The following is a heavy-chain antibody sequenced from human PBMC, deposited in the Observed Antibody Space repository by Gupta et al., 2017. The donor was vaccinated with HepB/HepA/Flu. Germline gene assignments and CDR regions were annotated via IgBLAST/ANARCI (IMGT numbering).Heavy chain of an antibody. CDR2: TYYRSNWYN. V-gene: IGHV6-1*01. D-gene: IGHD3-10*01. CDR3: AREDREYVFHYVDH. J-gene: IGHJ4*02. CDR1: GDSVSSYNAA. Sequence: QVQLQQSGPGLVKPSQTLSLTCAISGDSVSSYNAAWNWIRQSPSRGLEWLGRTYYRSNWYNDYAVSVKGRITINPATSKNQFSLQLTSVTPEDTAVHYCAREDREYVFHYVDHWGQGTPVIVSA.